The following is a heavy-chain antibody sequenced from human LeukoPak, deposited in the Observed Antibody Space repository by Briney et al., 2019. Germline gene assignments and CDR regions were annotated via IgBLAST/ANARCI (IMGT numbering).Heavy chain of an antibody. Sequence: SETLSLTCTVSGYSISSGYYWGWIRQPPGKGLEWIGSIYPSGSTYYLSLKSRVTISLDTSKNQFSLKLSSVTAADTAVYYCARAYFSSWYMNWFDPWGQGTLVTVSS. J-gene: IGHJ5*02. D-gene: IGHD6-13*01. CDR2: IYPSGST. CDR1: GYSISSGYY. CDR3: ARAYFSSWYMNWFDP. V-gene: IGHV4-38-2*02.